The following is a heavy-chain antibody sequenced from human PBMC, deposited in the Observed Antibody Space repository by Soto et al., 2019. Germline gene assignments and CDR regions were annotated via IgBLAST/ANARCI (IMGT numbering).Heavy chain of an antibody. Sequence: QVQVVESGGGVVQPGRSLRLSCEASGFTFSNYGMHWVRQAPGKGLEWVAVISNDGNHEYYIDSVKGRFTISRDNSKNTLYLQINTLNTQNTAMSFCATNIKNWRTHLGADYWRRGTLVTVSS. CDR1: GFTFSNYG. D-gene: IGHD3-16*01. CDR3: ATNIKNWRTHLGADY. J-gene: IGHJ4*02. V-gene: IGHV3-30*03. CDR2: ISNDGNHE.